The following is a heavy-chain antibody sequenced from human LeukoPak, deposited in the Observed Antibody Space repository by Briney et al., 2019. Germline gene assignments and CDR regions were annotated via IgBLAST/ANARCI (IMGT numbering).Heavy chain of an antibody. CDR3: ARGSRIGAAGSFDY. D-gene: IGHD6-13*01. J-gene: IGHJ4*02. CDR2: INPNSGGT. V-gene: IGHV1-2*02. Sequence: ASVKVSCKASGYTFTGYDMHWVRQAPGQGLEGMGWINPNSGGTNYAQKFQGRVTMTRDTSISTAYMELSRLRSDDTAVYYCARGSRIGAAGSFDYWGQGTLVTVSS. CDR1: GYTFTGYD.